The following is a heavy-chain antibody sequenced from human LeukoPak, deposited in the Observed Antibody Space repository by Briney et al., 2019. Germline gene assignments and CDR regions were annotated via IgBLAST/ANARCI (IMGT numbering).Heavy chain of an antibody. J-gene: IGHJ4*02. D-gene: IGHD3-16*01. CDR2: ISGSGGST. Sequence: GGSLRLSCAVSGITNYAISWVRQAPGKGLEWVSVISGSGGSTYYADSVKGRFTISRDTSDNTIYLQMNSLRADDTAVYYCATSPRVTLYVMGDFAYWGQGTLVTVSS. CDR3: ATSPRVTLYVMGDFAY. CDR1: GITNYA. V-gene: IGHV3-23*01.